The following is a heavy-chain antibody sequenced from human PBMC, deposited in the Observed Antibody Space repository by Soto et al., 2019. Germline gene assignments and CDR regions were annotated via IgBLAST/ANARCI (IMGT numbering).Heavy chain of an antibody. CDR1: GGSISSGGYS. D-gene: IGHD2-2*01. CDR3: ARVIVVVPAAIGWFDP. CDR2: IYHSGST. V-gene: IGHV4-30-2*01. J-gene: IGHJ5*02. Sequence: PSETLSLTCAVSGGSISSGGYSWSWIRQPPGKGLEWIGYIYHSGSTYYNPSLKSRVTISVDRSRNQFSLKLSSVTAADTAVYYCARVIVVVPAAIGWFDPWGQGTLVTVSS.